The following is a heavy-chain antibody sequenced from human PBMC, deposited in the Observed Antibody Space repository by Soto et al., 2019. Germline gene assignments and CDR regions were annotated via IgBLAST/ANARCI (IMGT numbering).Heavy chain of an antibody. CDR1: GYTFTDYD. CDR3: STWGRDGWYTGFF. D-gene: IGHD6-19*01. Sequence: QVKLVQSGAEVKTPGASVKVSCKASGYTFTDYDINWVRQAPGQGLEWVGRMNPSSGKTDYAQNFQARVTMTRDTSISTAYLELSNLGYEYTAVFYCSTWGRDGWYTGFFWGQGTLVTVAS. CDR2: MNPSSGKT. J-gene: IGHJ4*02. V-gene: IGHV1-8*01.